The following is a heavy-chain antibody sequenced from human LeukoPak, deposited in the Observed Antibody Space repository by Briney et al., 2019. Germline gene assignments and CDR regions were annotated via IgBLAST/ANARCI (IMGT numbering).Heavy chain of an antibody. CDR3: AKTSGYYDY. Sequence: GGSLRLSSAASGFTFSNYAMTWVRQAPGKGLDWVLLISASGDNPYYADSVGGRFTISRDNSKNTLYLQMNSLRAEDTAVYYCAKTSGYYDYWGQGTLVTVSS. CDR2: ISASGDNP. D-gene: IGHD3-10*01. V-gene: IGHV3-23*01. J-gene: IGHJ4*02. CDR1: GFTFSNYA.